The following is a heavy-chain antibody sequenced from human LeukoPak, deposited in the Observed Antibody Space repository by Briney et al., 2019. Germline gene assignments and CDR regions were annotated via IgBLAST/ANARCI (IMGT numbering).Heavy chain of an antibody. CDR1: GLTFSSYW. V-gene: IGHV3-7*03. CDR3: ARRYFDY. J-gene: IGHJ4*02. CDR2: IKQDGSEK. Sequence: GGSLRLSCAASGLTFSSYWMSWVRQAPGKGLEWVANIKQDGSEKYYVDSVKGRFTISRDNAKNSLYLQMNSLRAEDTAVYYCARRYFDYWGQGTLVTVSS.